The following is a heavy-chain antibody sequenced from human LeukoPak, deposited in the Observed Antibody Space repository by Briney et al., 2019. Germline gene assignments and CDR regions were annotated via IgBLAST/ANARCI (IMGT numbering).Heavy chain of an antibody. D-gene: IGHD2-2*01. CDR1: GYTFTKFG. CDR3: ATRPGTCPYYFDF. Sequence: ASVKVSCKASGYTFTKFGLSWVRQAPGQGPEWMGWISTYNGNTNYAQKFQGRVTMTKDTSTSTAYMELRSLLLDDTAVYYCATRPGTCPYYFDFWGQGTLVTVSS. CDR2: ISTYNGNT. V-gene: IGHV1-18*01. J-gene: IGHJ4*02.